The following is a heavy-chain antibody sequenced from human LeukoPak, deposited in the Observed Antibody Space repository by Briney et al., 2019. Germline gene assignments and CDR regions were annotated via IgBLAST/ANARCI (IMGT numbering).Heavy chain of an antibody. CDR2: IRYDESDK. D-gene: IGHD3-9*01. V-gene: IGHV3-30*02. Sequence: GGSLRLSCATSGFTFSHYGMHWVRQAPGRGLDWVAHIRYDESDKYYADSVKGRFTISRDNSKNTLYLQMNSLRAEDTAVYYCAKDYDILTGYYSWDAFDIWGQGTMVTVSS. CDR3: AKDYDILTGYYSWDAFDI. CDR1: GFTFSHYG. J-gene: IGHJ3*02.